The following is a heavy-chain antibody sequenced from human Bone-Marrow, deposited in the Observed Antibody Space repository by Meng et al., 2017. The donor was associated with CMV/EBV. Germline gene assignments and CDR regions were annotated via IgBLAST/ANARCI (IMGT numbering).Heavy chain of an antibody. CDR2: ISAYYGNT. J-gene: IGHJ6*02. D-gene: IGHD3-10*01. CDR3: ARDDSGGMDV. CDR1: GYTFNRYG. V-gene: IGHV1-18*01. Sequence: ASVKVSCKASGYTFNRYGFSWVRQAPGQGLEWMGWISAYYGNTNYAQKLQGRVTMTTDTSTSTAYMELRSLRSEDTAVYYCARDDSGGMDVWGQGTTVTVSS.